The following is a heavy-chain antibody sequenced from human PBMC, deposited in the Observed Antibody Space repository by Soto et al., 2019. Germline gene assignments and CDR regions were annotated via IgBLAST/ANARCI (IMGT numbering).Heavy chain of an antibody. CDR2: IIPIFGTA. J-gene: IGHJ4*02. D-gene: IGHD2-21*02. Sequence: QVQLVQSGAEVKKPGSSVKVSCKASGGTFSSYAISWVRQAPGQGLEWMGGIIPIFGTANYAQKFQGRVTITADESKSTAYMELSSLRSDDTAVYYCASAELAYCGGDCYSSYWGQGTLVTVSS. CDR3: ASAELAYCGGDCYSSY. CDR1: GGTFSSYA. V-gene: IGHV1-69*01.